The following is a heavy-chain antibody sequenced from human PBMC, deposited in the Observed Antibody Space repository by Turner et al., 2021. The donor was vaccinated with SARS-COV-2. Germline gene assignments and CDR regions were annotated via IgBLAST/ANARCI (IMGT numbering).Heavy chain of an antibody. Sequence: EVQLVESGGGLVQPGGSLRLSCAASGFTFSSYDMHWVRQATGKGLEWVSVIGTAGDTYYPGSVKGRFTIARENAKNSLYLQMNTLRAGDTAVYYCARANDDSSGYYCYFDYWGQGTLVTVSS. CDR2: IGTAGDT. J-gene: IGHJ4*02. CDR3: ARANDDSSGYYCYFDY. CDR1: GFTFSSYD. D-gene: IGHD3-22*01. V-gene: IGHV3-13*04.